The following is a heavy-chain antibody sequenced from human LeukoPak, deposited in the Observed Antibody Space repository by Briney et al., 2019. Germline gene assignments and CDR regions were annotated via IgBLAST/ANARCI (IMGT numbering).Heavy chain of an antibody. Sequence: LSGGSLRLSCAASGFTFSSYGMHWVRQAPGKGLEWVAFIRYDGSNKYYADSVKGRFTISRDNSKNTLYLQMNSLRAEDTAVYYCAKDSVDDFWSGYYNARVGGAFDIWGQGTMVTVSS. CDR1: GFTFSSYG. J-gene: IGHJ3*02. CDR3: AKDSVDDFWSGYYNARVGGAFDI. D-gene: IGHD3-3*01. CDR2: IRYDGSNK. V-gene: IGHV3-30*02.